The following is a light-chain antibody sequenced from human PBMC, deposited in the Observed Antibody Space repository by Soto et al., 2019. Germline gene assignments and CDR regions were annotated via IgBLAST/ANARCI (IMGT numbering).Light chain of an antibody. CDR2: AAS. CDR1: QSISNY. Sequence: DIQMTQSPSSLSASVGDRVTITCRASQSISNYLNWYQQKPGKAPKLLIYAASSLQSGVPSRFSGSGSETDFTLTISSLQPEDFATYYCQQSYSTLTFGGGTKVEIK. V-gene: IGKV1-39*01. J-gene: IGKJ4*01. CDR3: QQSYSTLT.